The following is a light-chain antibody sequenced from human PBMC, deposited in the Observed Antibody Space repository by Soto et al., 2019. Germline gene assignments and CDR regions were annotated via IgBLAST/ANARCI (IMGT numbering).Light chain of an antibody. CDR3: QQYKNWPL. J-gene: IGKJ5*01. V-gene: IGKV3-15*01. CDR2: GAS. CDR1: HSVNSH. Sequence: MMITQSPATLSLSPGERVALCCRTSHSVNSHVAWYQQKPGQAPRLLLYGASTRATGIPVRFSGSGFGTEFTLTISSLQSEDFAVYYCQQYKNWPLFGQGTRLEIK.